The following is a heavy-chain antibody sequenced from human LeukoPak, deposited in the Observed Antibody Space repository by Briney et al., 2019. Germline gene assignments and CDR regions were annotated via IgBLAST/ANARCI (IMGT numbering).Heavy chain of an antibody. D-gene: IGHD3-3*01. Sequence: GGSLRLSCAASGFTFSDYYMSWIRQAPGKGLEWLSYISSSASTIYYADSVKGRFTISRDNAKNSLYPQMNSLRAEDTAVYYCARMGGRFLESTSYYMDVWGKGTTVTVSS. CDR2: ISSSASTI. J-gene: IGHJ6*03. V-gene: IGHV3-11*04. CDR1: GFTFSDYY. CDR3: ARMGGRFLESTSYYMDV.